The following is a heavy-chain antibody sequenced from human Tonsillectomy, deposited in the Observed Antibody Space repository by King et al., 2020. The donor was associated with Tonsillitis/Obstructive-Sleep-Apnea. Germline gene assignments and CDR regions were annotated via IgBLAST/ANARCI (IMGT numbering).Heavy chain of an antibody. J-gene: IGHJ4*02. CDR1: GYTFTNYG. V-gene: IGHV1-18*01. CDR2: ISAHNGHT. D-gene: IGHD3-22*01. CDR3: ARDSKSHYYDSSAYYTFNY. Sequence: QLVQSGAEVKKPGASVKVSCKASGYTFTNYGISWVRQAPGQGLEWMAWISAHNGHTNYAQKFQGRVTMTTDASTSTAYMELRSLRSDDPAVYYCARDSKSHYYDSSAYYTFNYWGQGTLVTVSS.